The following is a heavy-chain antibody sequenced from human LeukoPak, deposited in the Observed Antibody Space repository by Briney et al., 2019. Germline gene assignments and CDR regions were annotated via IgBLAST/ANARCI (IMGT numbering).Heavy chain of an antibody. Sequence: GGSLRLSCAASGFTFSSYGMHWVRQAPGKGLEWVAFIRYDGSNKYYADSVKGRFTISRDNSKNTLYLQMNSLRAEDTAVYYCARDVTGAVQGDYWGQGTLVTVSS. J-gene: IGHJ4*02. CDR2: IRYDGSNK. CDR3: ARDVTGAVQGDY. D-gene: IGHD1-14*01. CDR1: GFTFSSYG. V-gene: IGHV3-30*02.